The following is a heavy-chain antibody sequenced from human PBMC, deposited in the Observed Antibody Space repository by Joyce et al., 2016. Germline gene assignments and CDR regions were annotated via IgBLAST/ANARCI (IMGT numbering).Heavy chain of an antibody. Sequence: EVQLVESGGGLVKPGGSLRLSCAASGFSFISYRINWVRQAPGKGLEGVSSISSTGSHIYYADSVKGRFTTSRDNAKKSLYLQMNSLRAEDTAMYYCAREVRGAQYYYGMDVWGQGTTVTVSS. CDR1: GFSFISYR. CDR2: ISSTGSHI. J-gene: IGHJ6*02. V-gene: IGHV3-21*02. CDR3: AREVRGAQYYYGMDV. D-gene: IGHD3-10*01.